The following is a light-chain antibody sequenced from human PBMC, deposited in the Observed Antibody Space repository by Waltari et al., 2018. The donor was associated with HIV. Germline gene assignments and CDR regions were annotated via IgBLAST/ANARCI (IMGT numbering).Light chain of an antibody. CDR1: NLGDKY. CDR2: QDS. V-gene: IGLV3-1*01. Sequence: SYEVPQPPSVSVSPGQTASITCSGDNLGDKYACWYQQRPGQSPVLVIYQDSKRPSAIPERFSGSNSGNTATLTISGTQAMDEADYYCQAWDSSTVVFGGGTKLTVL. J-gene: IGLJ2*01. CDR3: QAWDSSTVV.